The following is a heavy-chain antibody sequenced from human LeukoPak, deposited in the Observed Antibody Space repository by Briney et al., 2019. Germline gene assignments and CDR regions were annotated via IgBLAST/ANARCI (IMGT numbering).Heavy chain of an antibody. CDR3: ARDRLRYSGSYSGAFDI. CDR1: GFTFSSYS. V-gene: IGHV3-21*01. Sequence: GGSLRLSCAASGFTFSSYSMNWVRQAPGKGLEWVSSISSSSSYIYYADSVKGRFTISRDNAKNSLYLQMNSLRAEDTAVYYCARDRLRYSGSYSGAFDIWGQGTMVTVSS. D-gene: IGHD1-26*01. CDR2: ISSSSSYI. J-gene: IGHJ3*02.